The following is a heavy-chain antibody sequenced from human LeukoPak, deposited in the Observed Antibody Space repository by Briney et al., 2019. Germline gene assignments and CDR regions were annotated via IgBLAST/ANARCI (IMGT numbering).Heavy chain of an antibody. D-gene: IGHD6-13*01. CDR1: GFTFNTYA. CDR3: ARVGSSWMFDY. Sequence: PGGSLRLSCAASGFTFNTYAMNWVRQAPGKGLEWVSSISSSSTYIYYADSVKGRFTISRDNAKNSLYLQMNSLRAEDTAVYYCARVGSSWMFDYWGQGTLVPVSS. V-gene: IGHV3-21*01. J-gene: IGHJ4*02. CDR2: ISSSSTYI.